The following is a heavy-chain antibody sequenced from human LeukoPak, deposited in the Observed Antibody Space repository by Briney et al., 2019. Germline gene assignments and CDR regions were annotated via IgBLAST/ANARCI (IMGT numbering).Heavy chain of an antibody. D-gene: IGHD3-22*01. CDR3: AKRGVVTRVILVGFHKEAYYFDS. Sequence: GGSLRLSCAASGFTVSSNYMSWVRQAPGKGLEWVAGISDSGGSTNYADSVKGRFTISRDSPKNTLYLQMTSLRAEDTAVYFCAKRGVVTRVILVGFHKEAYYFDSWGQGALVTVSS. CDR1: GFTVSSNY. V-gene: IGHV3-23*01. CDR2: ISDSGGST. J-gene: IGHJ4*02.